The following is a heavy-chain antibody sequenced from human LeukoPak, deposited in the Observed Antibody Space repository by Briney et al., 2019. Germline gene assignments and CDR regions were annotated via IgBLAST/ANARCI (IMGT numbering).Heavy chain of an antibody. V-gene: IGHV1-69*05. Sequence: ASVKVSCKASGGTFSSYAISWVRQAPGQGLEWMGRILPIFGTANYAQKFQGRVTITTDESTSTAYMELSSLRSEDTVVYYCARGITMTLTPWKGNGNGYYFDYWGQGTLVTVSS. CDR1: GGTFSSYA. CDR3: ARGITMTLTPWKGNGNGYYFDY. J-gene: IGHJ4*02. D-gene: IGHD3-22*01. CDR2: ILPIFGTA.